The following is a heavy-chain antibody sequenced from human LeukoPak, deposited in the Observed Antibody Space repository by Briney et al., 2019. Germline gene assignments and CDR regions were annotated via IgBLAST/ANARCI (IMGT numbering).Heavy chain of an antibody. CDR3: ARDHLPAGAPGYYMDV. J-gene: IGHJ6*03. V-gene: IGHV4-59*02. D-gene: IGHD4/OR15-4a*01. Sequence: SETLSLTCTVSGGSVSSFYWSWIRQPPGKGLVWIGYIYNSGSTNYNPSLKSRVTMSVDTSKNQFSLMLRSVTAADTAVYYCARDHLPAGAPGYYMDVWGKGTTVTVSS. CDR2: IYNSGST. CDR1: GGSVSSFY.